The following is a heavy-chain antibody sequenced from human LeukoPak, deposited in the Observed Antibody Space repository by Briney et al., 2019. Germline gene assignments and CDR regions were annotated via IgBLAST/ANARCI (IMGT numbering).Heavy chain of an antibody. V-gene: IGHV4-38-2*02. J-gene: IGHJ5*02. CDR1: GYSINSAFY. Sequence: SETLSLTCTVSGYSINSAFYWGWIRVPPGKGLEWVGSVFHRGTTYYNSSLKSRVNISIDTSKNQFSLKLNSLTAEDTAMYYCVRDGYYGSGSPGWFGPWGPGTLVIVSA. CDR3: VRDGYYGSGSPGWFGP. D-gene: IGHD3-10*01. CDR2: VFHRGTT.